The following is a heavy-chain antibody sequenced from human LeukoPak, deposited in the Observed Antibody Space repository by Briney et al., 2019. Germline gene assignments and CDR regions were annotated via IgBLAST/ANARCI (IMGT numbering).Heavy chain of an antibody. D-gene: IGHD6-19*01. Sequence: GGSLRLSCVASGVTFGNYWMSWVRQAPGKGLEWVANIKQDESEKYYVDSVKGRFTISRDNAKNSLYLQMNSLRAEDTAVYYCALRSGWYLSSFDYWGQGTLVTVSS. CDR3: ALRSGWYLSSFDY. J-gene: IGHJ4*02. CDR2: IKQDESEK. CDR1: GVTFGNYW. V-gene: IGHV3-7*03.